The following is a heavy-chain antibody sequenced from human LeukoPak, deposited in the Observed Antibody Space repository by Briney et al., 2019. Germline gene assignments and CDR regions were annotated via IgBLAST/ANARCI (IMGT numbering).Heavy chain of an antibody. Sequence: ASVKVSCKACVYTFTSYYMHCVRQGPGQGLEWMGLINPSGGSTSYAQKLQGRVTMTRDTSTSTVYMELSSLRSEDTAVYDCAREGGGAEASSGWYRGGIDYWGQGTLVTVSS. D-gene: IGHD6-19*01. J-gene: IGHJ4*02. CDR2: INPSGGST. V-gene: IGHV1-46*01. CDR3: AREGGGAEASSGWYRGGIDY. CDR1: VYTFTSYY.